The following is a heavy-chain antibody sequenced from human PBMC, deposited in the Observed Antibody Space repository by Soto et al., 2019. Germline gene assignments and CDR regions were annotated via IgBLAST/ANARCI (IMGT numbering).Heavy chain of an antibody. CDR2: MNPNSGNT. CDR1: GYTFTSYD. CDR3: ARVSLTYYDFWSGYPTGRIAAYNWFDP. V-gene: IGHV1-8*01. D-gene: IGHD3-3*01. J-gene: IGHJ5*02. Sequence: ASVKVSCKASGYTFTSYDINWVRQATGQGLEWMGWMNPNSGNTGYAQKFQGRVTMTRNTSISTAYMELSSLRSEDTAVYYCARVSLTYYDFWSGYPTGRIAAYNWFDPWGQGTLVTVSS.